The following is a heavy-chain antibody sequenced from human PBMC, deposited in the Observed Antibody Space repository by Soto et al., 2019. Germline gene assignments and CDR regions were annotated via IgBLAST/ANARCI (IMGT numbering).Heavy chain of an antibody. CDR2: ISSDAGAT. Sequence: QVQLVEAGGGVVQPGRSLSLSCAASGFTFNSYALHWVRRAPGKGLEWVAGISSDAGATNYASSVQGRFTISRDDSWRTLYLQMNSLRDEATAVYYCAKESGPRREFDYWGQGTLVTVSS. V-gene: IGHV3-30*04. CDR1: GFTFNSYA. D-gene: IGHD3-10*01. J-gene: IGHJ4*02. CDR3: AKESGPRREFDY.